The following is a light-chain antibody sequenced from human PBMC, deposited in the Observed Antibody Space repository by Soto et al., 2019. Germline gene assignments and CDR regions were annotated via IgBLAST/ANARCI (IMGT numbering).Light chain of an antibody. CDR3: QQYNNWPRAT. V-gene: IGKV3-15*01. CDR2: GAS. CDR1: ESISSN. J-gene: IGKJ4*01. Sequence: EIVLTQSPATLSVSPGERATLSCRASESISSNLAWYQQRPGQIPRLLIYGASTRAAGIPAGFSGSGSGTEFTLTISSLQSEDFGVYYCQQYNNWPRATFGGGTKVEIK.